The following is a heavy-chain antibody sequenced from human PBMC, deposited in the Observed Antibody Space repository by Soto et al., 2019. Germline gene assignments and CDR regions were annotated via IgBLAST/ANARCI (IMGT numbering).Heavy chain of an antibody. CDR3: AARKVAYCSSTTWGGWFDP. D-gene: IGHD2-2*01. CDR2: INDSGST. J-gene: IGHJ5*02. CDR1: GGYFSGYS. V-gene: IGHV4-34*01. Sequence: SLEILYLSCAVYGGYFSGYSWSWIRQPPGKGLEWIGEINDSGSTNYNPSLKSRVTISVDSSKNQFSLKLTSVTAADTAVYYCAARKVAYCSSTTWGGWFDPWGQGTLVTVS.